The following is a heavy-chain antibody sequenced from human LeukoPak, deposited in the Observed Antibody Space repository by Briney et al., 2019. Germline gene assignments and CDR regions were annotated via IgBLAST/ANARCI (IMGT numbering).Heavy chain of an antibody. J-gene: IGHJ4*02. CDR1: GYSISSGYY. CDR2: IYHSGST. V-gene: IGHV4-38-2*02. Sequence: SETLSLTCTVSGYSISSGYYWGWIRPPPGKGLEWIGSIYHSGSTYYNPSLKSRVTISVDTSKNQFSLKLSSVTAADTAVYYCARVLRGYTSDKFWGQGTLVTVSS. D-gene: IGHD5-18*01. CDR3: ARVLRGYTSDKF.